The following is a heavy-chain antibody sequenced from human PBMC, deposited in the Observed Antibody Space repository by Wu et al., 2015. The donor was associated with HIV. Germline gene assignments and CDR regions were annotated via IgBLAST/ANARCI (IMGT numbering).Heavy chain of an antibody. J-gene: IGHJ3*02. V-gene: IGHV1-18*01. CDR1: GYTFTSYG. CDR3: ARARITMVRGVMGAFDI. Sequence: QVQLVQSGAEVKKPGASVKVSCKASGYTFTSYGISWVRQAPGQGLEWMGWISAYNGNTNYAQKLQGRVTMTTDTSTSTAYMELRSLRSDDTAVYYCARARITMVRGVMGAFDIWGQGTMVTVSS. D-gene: IGHD3-10*01. CDR2: ISAYNGNT.